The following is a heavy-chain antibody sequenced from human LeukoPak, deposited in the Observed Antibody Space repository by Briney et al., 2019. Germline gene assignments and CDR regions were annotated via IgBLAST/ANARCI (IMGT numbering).Heavy chain of an antibody. Sequence: GGSLRLSCAASGFTFSSYSMNWVRQAPGKGLEWVSSISSSSSYIYYADSVKGRFTISRDNAKNSLYLQMNRLRAEDTAVYYCARDSPGLFGYWGQGTLVTVSS. D-gene: IGHD3-10*01. J-gene: IGHJ4*02. CDR1: GFTFSSYS. CDR3: ARDSPGLFGY. CDR2: ISSSSSYI. V-gene: IGHV3-21*01.